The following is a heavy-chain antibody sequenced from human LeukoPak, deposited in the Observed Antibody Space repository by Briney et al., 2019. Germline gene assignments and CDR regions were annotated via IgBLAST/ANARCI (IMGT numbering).Heavy chain of an antibody. CDR3: ARFEPESTNAFDI. J-gene: IGHJ3*02. CDR2: INHSGST. D-gene: IGHD1-14*01. V-gene: IGHV4-34*01. Sequence: PSETLSLTCAVYGGSFSGYYWSWIRQPPGKGLEWIGEINHSGSTNYNPSLKSRVTTSVDTSKNQFSLKLSSVAAADTAVYYCARFEPESTNAFDIWGQGTMVTVSS. CDR1: GGSFSGYY.